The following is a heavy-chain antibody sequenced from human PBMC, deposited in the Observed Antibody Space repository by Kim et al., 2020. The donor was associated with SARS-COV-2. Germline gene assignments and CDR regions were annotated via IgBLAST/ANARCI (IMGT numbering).Heavy chain of an antibody. D-gene: IGHD3-10*01. CDR3: ARRSGGDAYYYFDL. CDR1: GFTFNKSP. Sequence: GGSLRLSCAASGFTFNKSPMHWVRQAPGKGLEYVSAINSNGDSTYYAGSVRGRFTISRDNSKNTLYLQMGILRPDDMALYYCARRSGGDAYYYFDLWGRGTLVTVSS. V-gene: IGHV3-64*02. J-gene: IGHJ2*01. CDR2: INSNGDST.